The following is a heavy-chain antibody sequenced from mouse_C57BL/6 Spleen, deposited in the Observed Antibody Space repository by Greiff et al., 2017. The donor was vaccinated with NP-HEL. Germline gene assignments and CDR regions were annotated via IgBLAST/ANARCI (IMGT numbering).Heavy chain of an antibody. CDR2: IDPEDGDA. D-gene: IGHD1-1*01. V-gene: IGHV14-1*01. CDR3: SETTTVDAMDY. Sequence: VQLKESGAELVRPGASVKLSCTASGFNIKDYYMHWVKQRPEQGLEWIGRIDPEDGDAEYAPKFQGKATMTADTSSNTAYLQLSSLTSEDTAVYYCSETTTVDAMDYWGQGTSVTVSS. CDR1: GFNIKDYY. J-gene: IGHJ4*01.